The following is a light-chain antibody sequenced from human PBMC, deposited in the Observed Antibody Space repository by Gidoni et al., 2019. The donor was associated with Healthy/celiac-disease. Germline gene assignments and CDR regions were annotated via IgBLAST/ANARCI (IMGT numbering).Light chain of an antibody. CDR2: GAY. CDR1: QSVSSN. Sequence: EILMTHAPASLSVSPGERATRACRASQSVSSNLAWYQQKPGQAPRLLIYGAYTRATGIPARLTGSGSGTAFTLTISSLQSEDLAVYYCHQYNNWPPGPLTFGGGTKVEIK. V-gene: IGKV3-15*01. J-gene: IGKJ4*01. CDR3: HQYNNWPPGPLT.